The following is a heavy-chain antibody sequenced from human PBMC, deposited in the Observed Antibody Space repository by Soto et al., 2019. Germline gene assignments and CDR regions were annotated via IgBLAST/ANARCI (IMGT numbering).Heavy chain of an antibody. CDR3: GRAVDYVDY. D-gene: IGHD2-15*01. V-gene: IGHV3-30-3*01. CDR1: GFTFSSYA. J-gene: IGHJ4*02. Sequence: QVQLVESGGGVVQPGRSLRLSCPASGFTFSSYAMHWVRQAPGKGLEWVAVISYHGSNKYYADSVKGRFTISRDNSKNTLYLQMNSLRAEDTAVYYCGRAVDYVDYWGQGTLVTVSS. CDR2: ISYHGSNK.